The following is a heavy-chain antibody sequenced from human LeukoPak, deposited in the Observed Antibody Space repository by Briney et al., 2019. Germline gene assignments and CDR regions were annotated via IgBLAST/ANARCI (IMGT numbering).Heavy chain of an antibody. CDR3: AKGDQVTTVTWGYFDY. Sequence: GGSLRLSCAASGFTFSCYAMSWVRQAPGRGLEWVSAISGSGGSTYYADSVKGRFTISRDNSKNTLYLQMNSLRAEDTAVYYCAKGDQVTTVTWGYFDYWGQGTLVTVSS. CDR2: ISGSGGST. V-gene: IGHV3-23*01. CDR1: GFTFSCYA. J-gene: IGHJ4*02. D-gene: IGHD4-17*01.